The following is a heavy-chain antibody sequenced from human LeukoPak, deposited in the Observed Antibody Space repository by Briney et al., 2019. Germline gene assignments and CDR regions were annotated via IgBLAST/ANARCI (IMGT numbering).Heavy chain of an antibody. CDR1: GFTVSSNY. Sequence: GGSLRLSCAASGFTVSSNYMSWVRQAPGKGLEWISAISGSGGSTYHADSVKGRFTISRDNSKNTLYLQMNSLRAEDTAVYYCAKNTMIVVPKHFQHWGQGTLVTVSS. CDR2: ISGSGGST. V-gene: IGHV3-23*01. J-gene: IGHJ1*01. D-gene: IGHD3-22*01. CDR3: AKNTMIVVPKHFQH.